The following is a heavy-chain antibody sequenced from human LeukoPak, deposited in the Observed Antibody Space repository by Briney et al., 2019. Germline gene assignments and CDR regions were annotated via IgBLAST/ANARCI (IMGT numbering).Heavy chain of an antibody. Sequence: PGGSLRLSCAASGFTFSSYSMNWVRQSPERGLEWVSSISRSGRNIYYADSVKGRFTMSRDNAKNSFYLQMNGLRGDDTAVYYCASRVAATTWDYWDQGTLVTVST. V-gene: IGHV3-21*01. CDR2: ISRSGRNI. D-gene: IGHD1-26*01. J-gene: IGHJ4*02. CDR3: ASRVAATTWDY. CDR1: GFTFSSYS.